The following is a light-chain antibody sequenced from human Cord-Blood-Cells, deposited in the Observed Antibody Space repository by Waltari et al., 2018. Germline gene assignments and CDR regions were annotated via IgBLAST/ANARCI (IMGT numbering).Light chain of an antibody. J-gene: IGLJ2*01. Sequence: SALTQPASVSGSPGQSITISCTGTSSDVGGSTYVSWYQQHPGKAPKLMIYDVSNRPSGVSNRFSGSKSGNTASLTISGLQAEDEADYYCSSYTSSSTRVFGGGTKLTVL. CDR1: SSDVGGSTY. V-gene: IGLV2-14*01. CDR2: DVS. CDR3: SSYTSSSTRV.